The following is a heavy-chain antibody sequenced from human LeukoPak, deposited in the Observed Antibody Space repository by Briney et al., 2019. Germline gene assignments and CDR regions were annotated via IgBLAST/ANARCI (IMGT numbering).Heavy chain of an antibody. J-gene: IGHJ4*02. CDR1: GFTFSDHY. CDR2: TRNKANSYTT. D-gene: IGHD4-11*01. V-gene: IGHV3-72*01. CDR3: ARSTTVTTHDY. Sequence: GGSLRLSCAASGFTFSDHYMDWVRQAPGKGLEWVGRTRNKANSYTTEYAASVKGRFTISRDDSKNSLYLQMNSLKTKDTAVYYCARSTTVTTHDYWGQGTLVTVSS.